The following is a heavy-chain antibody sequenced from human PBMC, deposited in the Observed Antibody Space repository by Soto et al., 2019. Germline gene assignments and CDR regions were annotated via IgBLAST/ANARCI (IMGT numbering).Heavy chain of an antibody. CDR3: ARVNPYYDYSWGSYRPKYYFDY. CDR2: IYYSGST. D-gene: IGHD3-16*02. Sequence: QVQLQESGPGLVKPSQTLSLTCTVSGGSISSGGYYWSWIRQHPGKGLEWIGYIYYSGSTYYNPSSKSRVTISVDTSKNQFSLKLSSVTAADTAVYYCARVNPYYDYSWGSYRPKYYFDYWGQGTLVTVSS. V-gene: IGHV4-31*03. J-gene: IGHJ4*02. CDR1: GGSISSGGYY.